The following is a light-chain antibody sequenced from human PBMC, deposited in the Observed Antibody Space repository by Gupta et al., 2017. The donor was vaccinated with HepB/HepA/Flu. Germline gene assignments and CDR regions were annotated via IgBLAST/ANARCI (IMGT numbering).Light chain of an antibody. CDR1: QSLSSN. Sequence: EIGMTQSPATLSLSPGERATLSCRASQSLSSNLAWYQQKHGQAPRLLIHSAPTRATGIPARFSGSGSGIEFTLPISSLQSEDFAVYYCQQYNNWLPVTFGGGTKVESK. CDR2: SAP. CDR3: QQYNNWLPVT. J-gene: IGKJ4*01. V-gene: IGKV3D-15*01.